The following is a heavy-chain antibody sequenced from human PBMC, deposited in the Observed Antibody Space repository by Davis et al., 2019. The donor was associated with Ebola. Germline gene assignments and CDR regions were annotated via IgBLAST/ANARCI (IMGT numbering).Heavy chain of an antibody. CDR3: ARDRDNREGYYFDY. CDR1: GFTFSSYE. CDR2: ISSSGSTI. J-gene: IGHJ4*02. Sequence: PGGSLRLSCAASGFTFSSYEMNWVRQAPGKGLEWVSYISSSGSTIYYADSVKGRFTISRDNAKNSLYLQMNSLRAEDTAVYYCARDRDNREGYYFDYWGQGTLVTVSS. V-gene: IGHV3-48*03. D-gene: IGHD1-14*01.